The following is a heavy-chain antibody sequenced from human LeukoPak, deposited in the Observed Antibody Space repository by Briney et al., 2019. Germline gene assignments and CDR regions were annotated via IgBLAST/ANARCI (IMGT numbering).Heavy chain of an antibody. CDR3: ASALTSGGYSGYDAFDI. CDR2: IYPGDSDT. D-gene: IGHD5-12*01. J-gene: IGHJ3*02. CDR1: GYRFTSYW. V-gene: IGHV5-51*01. Sequence: GESLKISCKGSGYRFTSYWIGWVRQMPGKGLEWMGIIYPGDSDTRYSPSFQGQVTISADKSISTAYLQWSSLKASDTAMYYRASALTSGGYSGYDAFDIWGQGTMVTVSS.